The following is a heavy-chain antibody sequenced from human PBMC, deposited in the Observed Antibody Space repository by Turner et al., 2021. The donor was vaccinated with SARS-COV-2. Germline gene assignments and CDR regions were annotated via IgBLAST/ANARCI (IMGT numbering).Heavy chain of an antibody. J-gene: IGHJ3*02. CDR1: GFSLTPSGVG. CDR3: ARSSVVVITGAFDI. V-gene: IGHV2-5*02. CDR2: IYWDDDK. Sequence: QITLKESGPTLVKPTQTLTLTCTFSGFSLTPSGVGVGWIRQPPGKALEWLALIYWDDDKRYSPSLKSRLTIPKDTSKNQVVLTMTNMDPVDTATYYCARSSVVVITGAFDIWGQGTMVTVSS. D-gene: IGHD3-22*01.